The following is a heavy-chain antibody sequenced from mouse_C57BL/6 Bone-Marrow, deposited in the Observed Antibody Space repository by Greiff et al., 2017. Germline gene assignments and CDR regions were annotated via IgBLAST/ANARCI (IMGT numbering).Heavy chain of an antibody. CDR2: IWWNDDK. V-gene: IGHV8-8*01. CDR1: GFSLSTFGMG. CDR3: ARRWGDWYFDV. J-gene: IGHJ1*03. D-gene: IGHD1-1*02. Sequence: QVTLKVCGPGILQPSQTLSLTCSFSGFSLSTFGMGVGWIRQPSGKGLEWLAHIWWNDDKYYNPVLKSRLTISKDTSKNQVFRKIANVDTAATATYYCARRWGDWYFDVWGTGTTVTVSS.